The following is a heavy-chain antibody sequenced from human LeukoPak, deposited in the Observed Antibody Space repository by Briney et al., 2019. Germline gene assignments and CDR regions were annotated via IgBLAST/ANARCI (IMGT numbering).Heavy chain of an antibody. CDR1: GGSFSGYY. Sequence: RTSETLSLTCAVYGGSFSGYYWSWIRQPPGKGLEWIGEINHSGSTNYNPSLKSRVTISVDTSKNQFSLKLSSVTAADTAVYYCARYQTPIAAAGSRYAFDIWGQGTMVTVSS. J-gene: IGHJ3*02. CDR2: INHSGST. CDR3: ARYQTPIAAAGSRYAFDI. D-gene: IGHD6-13*01. V-gene: IGHV4-34*01.